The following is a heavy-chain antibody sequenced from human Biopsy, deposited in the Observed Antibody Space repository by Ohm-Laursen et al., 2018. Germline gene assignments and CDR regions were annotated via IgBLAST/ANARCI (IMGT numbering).Heavy chain of an antibody. D-gene: IGHD2-15*01. CDR2: INPHSGTT. CDR3: AKGQDLRGGAEYFQH. Sequence: ASVKVSCKASGYTFTGQNLHRVRQVPGQGLEWMGWINPHSGTTKFAQDFQGRVTMTRDTSITTAYMELRRLRSDDTAVYYCAKGQDLRGGAEYFQHWGQGALVTVSS. V-gene: IGHV1-2*02. CDR1: GYTFTGQN. J-gene: IGHJ1*01.